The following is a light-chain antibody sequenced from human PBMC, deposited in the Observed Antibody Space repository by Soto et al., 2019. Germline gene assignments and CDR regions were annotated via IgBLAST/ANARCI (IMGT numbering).Light chain of an antibody. Sequence: EIVLTQSPGTLSLSPGEGGTLSCRDSQSISSSYLAWYQQKPGQSPRLLIYAASSRATGIPDRFSGSGSGTDFTLTISRLEPEDFAVYYCQLYGGSHMFSFGQGTKLEIK. CDR2: AAS. CDR3: QLYGGSHMFS. V-gene: IGKV3-20*01. CDR1: QSISSSY. J-gene: IGKJ2*01.